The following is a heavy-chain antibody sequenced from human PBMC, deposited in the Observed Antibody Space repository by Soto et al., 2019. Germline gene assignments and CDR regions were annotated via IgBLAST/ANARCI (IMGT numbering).Heavy chain of an antibody. J-gene: IGHJ3*02. V-gene: IGHV1-18*04. CDR1: GYTISNYG. CDR3: ARACRGFPCWYAFDI. D-gene: IGHD2-15*01. CDR2: ISANSGNT. Sequence: QVQLLQSETEVKKPGASVKVSCKASGYTISNYGIIWVRQAPGQGLEWMGWISANSGNTNYAQRLQGRVSMTTETSTRTAYMELRSLRSDDTAVYYCARACRGFPCWYAFDIWGQGTTVTVSS.